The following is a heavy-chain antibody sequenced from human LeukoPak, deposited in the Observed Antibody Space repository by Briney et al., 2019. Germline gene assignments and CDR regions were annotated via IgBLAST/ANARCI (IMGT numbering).Heavy chain of an antibody. CDR2: IKQDGSAK. D-gene: IGHD5-24*01. CDR1: GFTFSNYW. CDR3: ARASDPWLQLT. J-gene: IGHJ5*02. Sequence: GGSLRLSCAASGFTFSNYWMIWVRQAPGIGLEWVGNIKQDGSAKRYADSVRGRFSISRDNAQTSLYLQMNSLRAEDTAVYYCARASDPWLQLTWGQGTLVTVSS. V-gene: IGHV3-7*05.